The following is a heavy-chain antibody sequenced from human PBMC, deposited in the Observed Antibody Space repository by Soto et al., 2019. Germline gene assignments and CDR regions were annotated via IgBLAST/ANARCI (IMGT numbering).Heavy chain of an antibody. J-gene: IGHJ6*03. CDR3: ASKQNVETSREGWYYYYTDV. CDR1: GFTFSSYW. Sequence: GGSLRLSCAASGFTFSSYWMSWVRQAPGKGLEWVANIKQDGSEKYYVDSVKGRFTISRDNAKNSLYLQMNSLRAEDTAVYYCASKQNVETSREGWYYYYTDVWGKRTTVNVSS. D-gene: IGHD2-15*01. V-gene: IGHV3-7*01. CDR2: IKQDGSEK.